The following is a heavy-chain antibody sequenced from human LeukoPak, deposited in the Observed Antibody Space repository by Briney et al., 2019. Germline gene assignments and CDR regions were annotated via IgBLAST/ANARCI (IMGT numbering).Heavy chain of an antibody. CDR1: GYTFSDYS. Sequence: ASVKVSRKASGYTFSDYSMHWVRQAPGQAPEWMGWISGGTGSPKYSQRFQGRVTITRGTSARTAYMALSSLRPTDTAVYFCARGRYYSDSSYYYFDSWGQGTLVTVSS. J-gene: IGHJ4*02. CDR2: ISGGTGSP. D-gene: IGHD3-22*01. CDR3: ARGRYYSDSSYYYFDS. V-gene: IGHV1-3*01.